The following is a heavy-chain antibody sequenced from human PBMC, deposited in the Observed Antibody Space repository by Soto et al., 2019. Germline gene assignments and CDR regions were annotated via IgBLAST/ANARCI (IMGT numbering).Heavy chain of an antibody. D-gene: IGHD5-18*01. V-gene: IGHV4-59*01. Sequence: PSETLSLTCTVSGGSISSYYWSWIRQPPGKGLEWIGYIYYSGSTNYNPSLKSRVTISVDTSKNQFSLKLSSVTAADTAVYYCAREQRGYSYGYIDYWGQGTLVTVSS. CDR1: GGSISSYY. J-gene: IGHJ4*02. CDR2: IYYSGST. CDR3: AREQRGYSYGYIDY.